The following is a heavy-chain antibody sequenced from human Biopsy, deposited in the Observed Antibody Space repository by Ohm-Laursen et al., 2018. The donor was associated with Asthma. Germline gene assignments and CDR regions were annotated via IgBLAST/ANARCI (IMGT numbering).Heavy chain of an antibody. D-gene: IGHD6-13*01. CDR2: IYYSGTT. V-gene: IGHV4-39*01. CDR1: SGSGGYMRSGNYY. J-gene: IGHJ6*02. Sequence: GTLSLTCSLSSGSGGYMRSGNYYWGWIRQPPGKGLEWIGSIYYSGTTYYNPSLESRVTVSANTSKNHFSLKLTSVTAADTAVYYCVRGSSSWHHGPFHYYYGLDVWGQGTTATVSS. CDR3: VRGSSSWHHGPFHYYYGLDV.